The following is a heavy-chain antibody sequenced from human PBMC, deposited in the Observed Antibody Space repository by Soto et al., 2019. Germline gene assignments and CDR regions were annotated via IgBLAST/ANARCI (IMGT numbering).Heavy chain of an antibody. J-gene: IGHJ3*02. V-gene: IGHV3-11*06. CDR2: ISSSSSYT. D-gene: IGHD5-18*01. CDR3: ARAATAYDAFDI. Sequence: TGGSLRLSCAASGFTFSDYYMSWIRQAPGKGLEWVSYISSSSSYTNYADSVKGRFTISRDNAKNSLYLQMNSLRAEDTAVYYCARAATAYDAFDIWGQGTMVTVSS. CDR1: GFTFSDYY.